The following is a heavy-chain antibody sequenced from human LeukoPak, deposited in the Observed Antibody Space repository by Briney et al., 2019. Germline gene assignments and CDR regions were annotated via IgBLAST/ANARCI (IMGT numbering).Heavy chain of an antibody. CDR1: GYSISSGYY. CDR2: IYHSGST. V-gene: IGHV4-38-2*02. D-gene: IGHD1-26*01. Sequence: SETLSLTCTVSGYSISSGYYWGWIRQPPGKGLEWIGSIYHSGSTYYNPSLKSRVTISVDTSKNQFSLKLSSVTAADTAVYYCAREYSGSYYWFDPWGQGTLVTVSS. J-gene: IGHJ5*02. CDR3: AREYSGSYYWFDP.